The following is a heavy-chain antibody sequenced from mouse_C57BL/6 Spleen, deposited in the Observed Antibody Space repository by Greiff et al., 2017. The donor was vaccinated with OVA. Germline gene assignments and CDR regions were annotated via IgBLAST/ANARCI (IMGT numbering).Heavy chain of an antibody. CDR3: ARLGGDYQYYYAMDY. CDR2: ISNGGGST. J-gene: IGHJ4*01. V-gene: IGHV5-12*01. CDR1: GFTFSDYY. D-gene: IGHD2-4*01. Sequence: DVMLVESGGGLVQPGGSLKLSCAASGFTFSDYYMYWVRQTPEKRLEWVAYISNGGGSTYYPDTVKGRFTISRDNAKNTLYLQMSRLKSEDTAMYYCARLGGDYQYYYAMDYWGQGTSVTVSS.